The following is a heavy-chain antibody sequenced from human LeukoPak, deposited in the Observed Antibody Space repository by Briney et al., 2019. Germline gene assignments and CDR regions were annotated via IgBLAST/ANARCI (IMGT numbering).Heavy chain of an antibody. Sequence: ASVKVSCKVSGYTLTELSMHWVRRAPGKGLEWMGGFDPEDGETIYAQKFQGRVTMTEDTSTDTAYMELSSLRSEDTAVYYCATYAKGVWFGENNWFDPWGQGTLVTVSS. CDR3: ATYAKGVWFGENNWFDP. J-gene: IGHJ5*02. V-gene: IGHV1-24*01. CDR2: FDPEDGET. D-gene: IGHD3-10*01. CDR1: GYTLTELS.